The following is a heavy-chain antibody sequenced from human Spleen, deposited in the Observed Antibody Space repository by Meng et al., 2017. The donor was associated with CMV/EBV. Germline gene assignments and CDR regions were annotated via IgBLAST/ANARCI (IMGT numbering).Heavy chain of an antibody. CDR1: GGTFSSYT. CDR2: IIPILGIA. Sequence: SVKVSCKAFGGTFSSYTISWVRQAPGQGLEWMGRIIPILGIANYAQKFQGRVTITADKSTSTAYMELSSLRSEDTAVYYCAIPISGMNYFDYWGQGTLVTVSS. J-gene: IGHJ4*02. V-gene: IGHV1-69*02. D-gene: IGHD6-19*01. CDR3: AIPISGMNYFDY.